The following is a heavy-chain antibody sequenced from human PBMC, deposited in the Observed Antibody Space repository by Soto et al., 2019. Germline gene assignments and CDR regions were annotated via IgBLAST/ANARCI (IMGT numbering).Heavy chain of an antibody. CDR2: MYFNEST. Sequence: SETLSRTCTVSGGSISSYFLNWIRQAPGKGLEWIGYMYFNESTNYNPSLKSRVTISLDTSKSLFSLKLNSVTAADTAVYYCARDHKEAFDIWGQGTLVTVSS. CDR1: GGSISSYF. J-gene: IGHJ3*02. CDR3: ARDHKEAFDI. V-gene: IGHV4-59*01.